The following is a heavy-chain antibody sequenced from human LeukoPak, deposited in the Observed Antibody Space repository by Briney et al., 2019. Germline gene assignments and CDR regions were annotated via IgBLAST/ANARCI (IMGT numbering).Heavy chain of an antibody. CDR3: ARSVVPAAMPFDY. V-gene: IGHV3-23*01. J-gene: IGHJ4*02. CDR2: ISGSGGST. CDR1: GFTFSSYA. D-gene: IGHD2-2*01. Sequence: GSLRLSCAASGFTFSSYAMSWVRQAPGKGLEWVSAISGSGGSTYYADSVKGRFTIYRDNSKNTLYLQMNSLRAEDTAVYYCARSVVPAAMPFDYWGQGTLVTVSS.